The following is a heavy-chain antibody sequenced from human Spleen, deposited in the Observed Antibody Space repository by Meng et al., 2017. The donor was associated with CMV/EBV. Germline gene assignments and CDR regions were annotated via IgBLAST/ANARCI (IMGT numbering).Heavy chain of an antibody. CDR1: GDSISSSSYY. J-gene: IGHJ4*02. V-gene: IGHV4-39*07. CDR3: ARSREPFDY. CDR2: IYYSGST. Sequence: GSLRLSCTVSGDSISSSSYYWDWIRQPPGKGLEWIGSIYYSGSTYYNPSLKSRVTISVDTSKNQFSLKLSSVTAADTAVYFCARSREPFDYWGQGTLVTVSS. D-gene: IGHD1-26*01.